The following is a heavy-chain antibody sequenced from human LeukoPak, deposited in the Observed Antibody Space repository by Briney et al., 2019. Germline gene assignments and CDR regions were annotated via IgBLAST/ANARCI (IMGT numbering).Heavy chain of an antibody. CDR1: GFTFSSYS. V-gene: IGHV3-48*04. D-gene: IGHD2-2*01. CDR2: ISSSGSTI. Sequence: PGGSLRLSCAASGFTFSSYSMNWVRQAPGKGLEWVSYISSSGSTIYYADSVKGRFTISRDNAKNSLYLQMNSLRAEDTAVYYCAVRPALGYCSSTSCSPVDYWGQGTLVTVSS. CDR3: AVRPALGYCSSTSCSPVDY. J-gene: IGHJ4*02.